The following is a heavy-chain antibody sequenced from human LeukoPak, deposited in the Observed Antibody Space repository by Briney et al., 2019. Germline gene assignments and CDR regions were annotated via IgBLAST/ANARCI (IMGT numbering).Heavy chain of an antibody. CDR3: ATKISRGRYYYDSSVFSTFDY. D-gene: IGHD3-22*01. V-gene: IGHV1-69*06. Sequence: ASVKVSCKASGGTFSSYAISWVRQAPGQGLEWMGGIIPIFGTANYAQKFQGRVTITADKSTSTAYMELSSLRSEDTAVYYCATKISRGRYYYDSSVFSTFDYWGQGTLVTVSS. CDR2: IIPIFGTA. J-gene: IGHJ4*02. CDR1: GGTFSSYA.